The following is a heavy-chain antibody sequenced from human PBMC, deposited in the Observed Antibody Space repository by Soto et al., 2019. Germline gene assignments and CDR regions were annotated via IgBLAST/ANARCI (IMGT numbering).Heavy chain of an antibody. Sequence: QVQLVQSGAEEKKPGDSVKVSCQASGYTFTRYAMHWVRQAPGQRLEWMGWINAGNGNTKYSQKFQGRVTITRDTSASTAYMELSSLRSEDTAVYYCARAWVVVTAPDYWGQGTLFTVSS. CDR2: INAGNGNT. J-gene: IGHJ4*02. CDR1: GYTFTRYA. V-gene: IGHV1-3*05. CDR3: ARAWVVVTAPDY. D-gene: IGHD2-21*02.